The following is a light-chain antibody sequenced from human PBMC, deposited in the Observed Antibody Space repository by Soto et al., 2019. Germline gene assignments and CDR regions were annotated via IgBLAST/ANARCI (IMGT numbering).Light chain of an antibody. CDR1: QGISSY. CDR2: AAS. CDR3: QQLNSYPLT. J-gene: IGKJ4*01. V-gene: IGKV1-9*01. Sequence: IQLTQSPSSLSASVGDRVTITCRASQGISSYLAWYQQKPGKAPKLLIYAASTLQSGVPSRFSGSGSGTDFTITISSLQPEYFATYYCQQLNSYPLTFGGGPKVEIK.